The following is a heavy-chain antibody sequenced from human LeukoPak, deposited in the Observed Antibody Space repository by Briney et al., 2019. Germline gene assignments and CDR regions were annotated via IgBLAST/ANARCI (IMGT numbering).Heavy chain of an antibody. J-gene: IGHJ4*02. CDR1: GFTFNRYS. CDR2: ISSSSSSI. D-gene: IGHD5-18*01. Sequence: GGSLRLSCAASGFTFNRYSMIWVRQAPGKGLEWVSYISSSSSSIYYADSVKGRFTISRDNAKNSLYLQMNSLRAEDTAVYYCARASGDIVETATMGTYWGQGTLVTVSS. CDR3: ARASGDIVETATMGTY. V-gene: IGHV3-21*01.